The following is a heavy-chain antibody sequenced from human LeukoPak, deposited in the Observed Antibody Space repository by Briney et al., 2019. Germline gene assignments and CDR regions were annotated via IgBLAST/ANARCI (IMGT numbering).Heavy chain of an antibody. Sequence: ASVKVSCKASGYTFSDFYVHWVRQAPGQGLEYVGWITPKSGDTYSPQRFQGRVTMTRDASISTAYMELSSLRSDDTAVYFCARVRLADERAWVYWGQGTLVTVSS. CDR3: ARVRLADERAWVY. V-gene: IGHV1-2*02. CDR1: GYTFSDFY. CDR2: ITPKSGDT. D-gene: IGHD3-3*02. J-gene: IGHJ4*02.